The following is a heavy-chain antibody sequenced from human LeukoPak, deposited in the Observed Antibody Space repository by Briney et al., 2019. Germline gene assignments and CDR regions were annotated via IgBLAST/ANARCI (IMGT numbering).Heavy chain of an antibody. CDR3: ARDRVPAAKHYYYYYMDV. CDR1: GYTFTGYY. CDR2: INPNSGGT. J-gene: IGHJ6*03. D-gene: IGHD2-2*01. Sequence: ASVKVSCKASGYTFTGYYMHWVRQAPGQGLEWMGWINPNSGGTNYAQKFQGWVTMTRDTSISTAYMELSRLRSDDTAVYYCARDRVPAAKHYYYYYMDVWGKGTTVTVSS. V-gene: IGHV1-2*04.